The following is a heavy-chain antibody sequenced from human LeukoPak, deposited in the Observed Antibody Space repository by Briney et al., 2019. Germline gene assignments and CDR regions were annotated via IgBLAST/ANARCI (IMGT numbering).Heavy chain of an antibody. V-gene: IGHV3-64D*09. CDR3: VKDGMAVAGTAPLDY. CDR1: GFTFSSYA. Sequence: GVSLRLSCSASGFTFSSYAMHWVRQAPGKGLEYVSVISSSGDSTYYTDSVKGRFTISRDNSKNTLYLQMSSLRPEDAAVYYCVKDGMAVAGTAPLDYWGQGTLVTVFS. D-gene: IGHD6-19*01. J-gene: IGHJ4*02. CDR2: ISSSGDST.